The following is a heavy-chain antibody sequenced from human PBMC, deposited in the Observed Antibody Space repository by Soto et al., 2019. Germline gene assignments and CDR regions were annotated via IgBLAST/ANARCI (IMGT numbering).Heavy chain of an antibody. V-gene: IGHV3-33*01. CDR1: GFTFSTYG. D-gene: IGHD2-8*01. J-gene: IGHJ6*02. CDR3: ARDLGCTNGVCSYYYGMDV. Sequence: VQLVESGGGVVQPGGSLKVSCAASGFTFSTYGFHWVRQAPGKGLEWVAVIWYDGINKYFEDSVKGRFTISRDNSKNTLYLQMNSLRAEDTAVYYCARDLGCTNGVCSYYYGMDVWGQGTTVTVSS. CDR2: IWYDGINK.